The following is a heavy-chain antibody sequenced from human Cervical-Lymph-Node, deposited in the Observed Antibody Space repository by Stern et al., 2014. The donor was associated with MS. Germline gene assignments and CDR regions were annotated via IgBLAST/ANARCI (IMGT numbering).Heavy chain of an antibody. CDR1: GASFTDNY. Sequence: QVQLQQWGAGLLRPSETLSLTCAVHGASFTDNYWSWIRPTPGKGLEWIGEINHSGKTHPNPSRMSRVPLSVDTSKNQFSLKLNSVTAADTAVYYCARERKVERSARVFVSFDVWGQGTLLTVSS. J-gene: IGHJ3*01. CDR2: INHSGKT. D-gene: IGHD1-1*01. V-gene: IGHV4-34*01. CDR3: ARERKVERSARVFVSFDV.